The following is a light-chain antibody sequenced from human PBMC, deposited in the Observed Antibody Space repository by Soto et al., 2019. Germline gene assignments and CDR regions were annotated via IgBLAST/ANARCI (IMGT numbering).Light chain of an antibody. CDR2: EVR. J-gene: IGLJ2*01. CDR1: TNDIGGYNY. Sequence: QSALTQPASVSGSPGQSITISCSGTTNDIGGYNYVSWYQHHPGKVPKVIIYEVRNRPSGVSNRFSGSKSGNTASLTISGPRAEDGGNYYCSPPPVSAPLVFGGGTTLPVL. V-gene: IGLV2-14*01. CDR3: SPPPVSAPLV.